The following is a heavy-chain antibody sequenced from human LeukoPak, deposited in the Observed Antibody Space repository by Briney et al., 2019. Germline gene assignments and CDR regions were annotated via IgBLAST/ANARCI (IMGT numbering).Heavy chain of an antibody. D-gene: IGHD2-15*01. CDR2: VSSDGGTT. CDR1: GFTFSSHG. V-gene: IGHV3-30*18. Sequence: GGSLRLSCAASGFTFSSHGIHWARQAPGKGLEWVAVVSSDGGTTYYADSVKGRFTISRDNSKNTLYLQMNSLRGEDTAIYYCTKESATGSRYSFDYWGQGTLVTVSS. J-gene: IGHJ4*02. CDR3: TKESATGSRYSFDY.